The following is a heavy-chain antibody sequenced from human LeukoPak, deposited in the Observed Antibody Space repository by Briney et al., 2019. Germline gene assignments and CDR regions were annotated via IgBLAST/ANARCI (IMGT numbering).Heavy chain of an antibody. CDR2: ISGGGGAT. J-gene: IGHJ4*02. CDR3: GTISGNFDYLDY. D-gene: IGHD1-26*01. CDR1: GFDFSNQA. V-gene: IGHV3-23*01. Sequence: GGSLRLSCAASGFDFSNQAMSWVRQAPGKGLEWVSGISGGGGATYSADSVKGRFTISRDNSKNTMYLQMKSLRVEDTALYYCGTISGNFDYLDYWAREPWSPS.